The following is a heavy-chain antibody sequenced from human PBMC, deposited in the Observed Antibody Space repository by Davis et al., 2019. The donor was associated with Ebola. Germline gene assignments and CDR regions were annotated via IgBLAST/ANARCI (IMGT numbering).Heavy chain of an antibody. CDR2: ISSSSSYI. J-gene: IGHJ6*03. D-gene: IGHD2-15*01. CDR3: AREPPPIAADYYYYYMDV. V-gene: IGHV3-21*01. Sequence: PGGPLRLSCAASGFTISRYWMYWVRQAPGKGLEWVSSISSSSSYIYYADSVKGRFTISRDNAKNSLYLQMNSLRAEDTAVYYCAREPPPIAADYYYYYMDVWGKGTTVTVSS. CDR1: GFTISRYW.